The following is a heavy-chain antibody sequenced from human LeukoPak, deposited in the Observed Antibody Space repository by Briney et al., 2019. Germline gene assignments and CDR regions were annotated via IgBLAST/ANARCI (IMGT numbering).Heavy chain of an antibody. CDR1: GGSIINYY. D-gene: IGHD4/OR15-4a*01. CDR2: ISHSGST. J-gene: IGHJ4*02. Sequence: SETLSLTCPVSGGSIINYYWNWIRQPPGKGLEWIGYISHSGSTNYNPSLKSRVTISVDTSKNHFSLKLSSVTAADTAVYYCARVGDYHFDYWGQGTLVTVSP. CDR3: ARVGDYHFDY. V-gene: IGHV4-59*01.